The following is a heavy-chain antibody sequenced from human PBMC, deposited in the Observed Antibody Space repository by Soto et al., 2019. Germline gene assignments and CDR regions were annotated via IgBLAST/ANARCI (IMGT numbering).Heavy chain of an antibody. J-gene: IGHJ3*01. CDR3: AVHGGDDAFNF. CDR2: MGPDGSST. Sequence: EVQVVESGGGLVQPGGSLRLSCAASGISFCRYWTHWVRQAPGKGLEWVSRMGPDGSSTSYADSVKGRFSLSRDDAKNTLSLQVNSLRADDTAVYYGAVHGGDDAFNFWGQGTVVTVSS. D-gene: IGHD4-17*01. CDR1: GISFCRYW. V-gene: IGHV3-74*01.